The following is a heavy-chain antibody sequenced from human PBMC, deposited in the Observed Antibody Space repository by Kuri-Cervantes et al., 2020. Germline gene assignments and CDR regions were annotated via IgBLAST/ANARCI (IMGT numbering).Heavy chain of an antibody. Sequence: ASVKVSCKASGYTFISYAMHWVRQAPGQRLEWMGWINGGNGNTKYSQKFQGRVTITADKSTSTAYMELSSLRSEDTAVYYCARASHYGDYLFDYWGQGTLVTVSS. D-gene: IGHD4-17*01. CDR2: INGGNGNT. V-gene: IGHV1-3*01. CDR1: GYTFISYA. CDR3: ARASHYGDYLFDY. J-gene: IGHJ4*02.